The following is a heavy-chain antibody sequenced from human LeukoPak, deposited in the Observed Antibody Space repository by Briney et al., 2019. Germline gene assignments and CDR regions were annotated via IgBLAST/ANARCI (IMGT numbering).Heavy chain of an antibody. V-gene: IGHV4-39*01. CDR3: ARHSPVGIYYFDY. CDR2: IYYSGST. Sequence: PSETLSLTCTVSGGSISSSSYYWGWIRQPPGKGLEWIGSIYYSGSTYYNPSLKSRVTISVDTSKNQFSLKLSPVTAADTAVYYCARHSPVGIYYFDYWGQGTLVTVSS. CDR1: GGSISSSSYY. J-gene: IGHJ4*02. D-gene: IGHD1-26*01.